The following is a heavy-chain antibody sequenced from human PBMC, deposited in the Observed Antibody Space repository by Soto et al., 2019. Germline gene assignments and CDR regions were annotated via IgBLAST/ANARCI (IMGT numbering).Heavy chain of an antibody. CDR2: IYYSGSN. CDR1: GGSISSGDYY. V-gene: IGHV4-30-4*01. Sequence: QVQLQESGPGLVKPSQTLSLTCTVSGGSISSGDYYWSWIRQPPGKGLEWIGYIYYSGSNYYNPSLKIRVTISVDATKNQCSLKLSSVTAADTAVYYCARERPDGSRLDPWGQGTLVTVSS. D-gene: IGHD6-13*01. J-gene: IGHJ5*02. CDR3: ARERPDGSRLDP.